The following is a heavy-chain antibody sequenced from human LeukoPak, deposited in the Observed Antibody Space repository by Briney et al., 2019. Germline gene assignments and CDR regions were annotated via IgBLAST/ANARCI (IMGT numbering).Heavy chain of an antibody. J-gene: IGHJ4*02. CDR3: AKDVYSGGSNYFDY. CDR1: GFTFISYG. CDR2: IWYDGSNK. Sequence: GGSLRLSCAASGFTFISYGMHSVRQAPGKGVAWVAVIWYDGSNKYYADSVKGRFTISGDNSKNTLYLQMNSLRAEDTAVYYCAKDVYSGGSNYFDYWGQGTLVTVSS. V-gene: IGHV3-33*06. D-gene: IGHD6-19*01.